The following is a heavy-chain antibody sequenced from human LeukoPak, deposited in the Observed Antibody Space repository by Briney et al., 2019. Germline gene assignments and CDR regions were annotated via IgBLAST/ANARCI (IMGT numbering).Heavy chain of an antibody. V-gene: IGHV3-30-3*01. CDR3: ARSEFDYYYYYGMDV. Sequence: PGRSLRLSCAASGFTFSSYAMHWVRQAPGKGLEWVAVISYDGSNKYCADSVKGRFTISRDNSKNTLYLQMNSLRAEDTAVYYCARSEFDYYYYYGMDVWGQGTTVTVSS. J-gene: IGHJ6*02. CDR1: GFTFSSYA. D-gene: IGHD3-10*01. CDR2: ISYDGSNK.